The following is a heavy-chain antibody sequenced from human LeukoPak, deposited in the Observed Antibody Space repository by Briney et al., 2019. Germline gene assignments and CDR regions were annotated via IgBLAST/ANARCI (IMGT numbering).Heavy chain of an antibody. CDR1: GFTFDDYG. CDR3: ARAGIAVAGTPGHYYYYMDV. V-gene: IGHV3-20*04. Sequence: PGGSLRLSCAASGFTFDDYGMSWVRQAPGKGLEWVSGINWNGGSTGYADSVKGRFTISRDNAKNSLYLQMNSLRAEDTALYYCARAGIAVAGTPGHYYYYMDVWGKGTTVTVSS. J-gene: IGHJ6*03. D-gene: IGHD6-19*01. CDR2: INWNGGST.